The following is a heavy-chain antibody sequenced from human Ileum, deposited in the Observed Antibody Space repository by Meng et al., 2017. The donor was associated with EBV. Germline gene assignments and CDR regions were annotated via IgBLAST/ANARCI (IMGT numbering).Heavy chain of an antibody. CDR1: GLTFSSFW. J-gene: IGHJ1*01. Sequence: EGPLVEAGGGLVQHGGSLRLSCAVSGLTFSSFWMHWVRQGPGKGLVWVSRINGDGTSTSYADSVKGRFTISRDNAKNTLYLQMNSLRAEDTAVYYCARVGDYAYKDWGQGTLVTVSS. D-gene: IGHD4-17*01. V-gene: IGHV3-74*01. CDR3: ARVGDYAYKD. CDR2: INGDGTST.